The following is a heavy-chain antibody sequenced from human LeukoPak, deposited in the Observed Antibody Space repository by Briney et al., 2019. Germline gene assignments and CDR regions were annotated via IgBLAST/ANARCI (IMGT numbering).Heavy chain of an antibody. V-gene: IGHV4-59*08. D-gene: IGHD2-2*01. Sequence: PSETLSLTCTVSGDSINRLYWSWIRQTPGKGLEWIGYISYRGSTNYNPSLKSRVTISVDTSNNQFSLRLSSVTAADTAVYYCATNAGPAALDAIDIWGQGTIVIVSS. CDR3: ATNAGPAALDAIDI. J-gene: IGHJ3*02. CDR1: GDSINRLY. CDR2: ISYRGST.